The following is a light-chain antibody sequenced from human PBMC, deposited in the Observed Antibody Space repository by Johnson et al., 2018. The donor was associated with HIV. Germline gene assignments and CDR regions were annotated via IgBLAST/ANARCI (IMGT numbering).Light chain of an antibody. CDR2: DNN. V-gene: IGLV1-51*01. CDR3: GTWDSSLNVVGV. Sequence: QAVLTQPPSVSAAPGQKVTISCSGSSSNIGNNYVSWYQQLPGTAPKLLIYDNNKRPSGIPDRFSGSKSGTSATLGITGLQTGDEADYYCGTWDSSLNVVGVFGTGTKVTVL. CDR1: SSNIGNNY. J-gene: IGLJ1*01.